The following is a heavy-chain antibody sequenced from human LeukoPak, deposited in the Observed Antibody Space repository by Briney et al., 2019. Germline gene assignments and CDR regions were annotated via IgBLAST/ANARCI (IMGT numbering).Heavy chain of an antibody. Sequence: SGPTLVKTRQTLTLTCTFSGFSVSTSGVGVGWIRQPPGKALEWLALIYWDDDKRYSPSLKSRLTITKDTSKNQVVLTMTNMDPVDTATYYCAHSPPDIVLMVYAIGVNWFDPWGQGTLVTVSS. CDR3: AHSPPDIVLMVYAIGVNWFDP. D-gene: IGHD2-8*01. CDR2: IYWDDDK. J-gene: IGHJ5*02. V-gene: IGHV2-5*02. CDR1: GFSVSTSGVG.